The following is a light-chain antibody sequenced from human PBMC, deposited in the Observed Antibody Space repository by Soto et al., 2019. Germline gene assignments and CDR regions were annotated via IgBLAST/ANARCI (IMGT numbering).Light chain of an antibody. J-gene: IGKJ3*01. CDR3: QKCNSPPPFT. CDR2: AAS. V-gene: IGKV1-27*01. Sequence: DIQMTQSPSSLSASVGDRVTITCRASQDISNYLAWYQQKPGKVTKLLIYAASTLQSGVPSRFSGSASGTDFTLTISSVQPEDAATYFCQKCNSPPPFTFGPGTKVDIK. CDR1: QDISNY.